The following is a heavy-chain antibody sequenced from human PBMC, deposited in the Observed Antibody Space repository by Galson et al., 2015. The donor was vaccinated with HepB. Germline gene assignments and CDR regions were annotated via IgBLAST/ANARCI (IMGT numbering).Heavy chain of an antibody. CDR3: ARVYDGDDAGEDYGMDV. Sequence: SLRLSCAGSGFTFSSHFMNWVRQAPGKGLEWVAYISATSRNIDYADSVKGRFSISRDNGKNSLYLQMNSLRAEDTAVYYCARVYDGDDAGEDYGMDVWGPGATVTVSS. V-gene: IGHV3-21*01. D-gene: IGHD4-17*01. CDR2: ISATSRNI. J-gene: IGHJ6*02. CDR1: GFTFSSHF.